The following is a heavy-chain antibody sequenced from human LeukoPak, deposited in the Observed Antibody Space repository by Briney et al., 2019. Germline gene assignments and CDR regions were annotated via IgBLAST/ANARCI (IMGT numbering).Heavy chain of an antibody. D-gene: IGHD3-22*01. Sequence: GGSLRLSCAASGFTFSSYAMHWVRQAPGKGLEYVSAISSNGGSTYYANSVKGRFTISRDNSKNTLYLQMGSLRAEDMAAYYCARDSGMIVVAPFDYWGQGTLVTVSS. CDR1: GFTFSSYA. CDR3: ARDSGMIVVAPFDY. J-gene: IGHJ4*02. CDR2: ISSNGGST. V-gene: IGHV3-64*01.